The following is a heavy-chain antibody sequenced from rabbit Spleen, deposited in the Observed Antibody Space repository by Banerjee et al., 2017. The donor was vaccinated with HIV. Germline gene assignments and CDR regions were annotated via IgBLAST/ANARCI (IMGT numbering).Heavy chain of an antibody. CDR3: ARDGYSRGWGIILYYFNL. D-gene: IGHD4-1*01. J-gene: IGHJ4*01. CDR1: GFSFSARDV. Sequence: QEQLVESGGGLVTPGESLTLTCKASGFSFSARDVMCWVRQAPGKGLEWIACISAGDGRTYYASWAKGRFTISKTSSTTVTLQMTSLTAADTAAYFCARDGYSRGWGIILYYFNLWGPGTLVTVS. CDR2: ISAGDGRT. V-gene: IGHV1S45*01.